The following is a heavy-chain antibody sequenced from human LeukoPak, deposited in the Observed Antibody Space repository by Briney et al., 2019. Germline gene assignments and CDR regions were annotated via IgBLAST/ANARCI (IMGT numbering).Heavy chain of an antibody. D-gene: IGHD6-13*01. Sequence: SETLSLTCTVSGSSISSYHWTWIRQPAGRGLEWIGRLSASGSTNYNPSLKSRVTISADTSKDQFSLKLASVTAADTAVYYCATGYSSTWYYFDYWGQGTLVTVSS. V-gene: IGHV4-4*07. J-gene: IGHJ4*02. CDR2: LSASGST. CDR1: GSSISSYH. CDR3: ATGYSSTWYYFDY.